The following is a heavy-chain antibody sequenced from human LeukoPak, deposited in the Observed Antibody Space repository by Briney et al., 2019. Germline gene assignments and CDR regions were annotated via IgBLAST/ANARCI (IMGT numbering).Heavy chain of an antibody. J-gene: IGHJ4*02. CDR3: YYFDY. D-gene: IGHD2-15*01. CDR2: ISSTGNTI. CDR1: GFTFSSFE. Sequence: GGSLRLSCAASGFTFSSFEMNWVRQAPGKGLEWVSYISSTGNTIYYADSVKGRFTISRDNAKNSLYPRGEGHCSGGSCYSAMYYFDYWGQGTLVTVSS. V-gene: IGHV3-48*03.